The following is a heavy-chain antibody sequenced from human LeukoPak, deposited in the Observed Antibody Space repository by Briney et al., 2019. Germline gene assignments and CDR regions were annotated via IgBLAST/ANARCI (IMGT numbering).Heavy chain of an antibody. CDR1: GGSISSYY. J-gene: IGHJ6*03. V-gene: IGHV4-59*12. CDR3: AREIRFLEWSGYYYYYMDV. Sequence: SETLSLTCTVSGGSISSYYWSWIRQPPGKGLEWIGYIYYSGSTNYNPSLKSRVTISVDTSKNQFSLKLSSVTAADTAVYYCAREIRFLEWSGYYYYYMDVWGKGTTVTVSS. D-gene: IGHD3-3*01. CDR2: IYYSGST.